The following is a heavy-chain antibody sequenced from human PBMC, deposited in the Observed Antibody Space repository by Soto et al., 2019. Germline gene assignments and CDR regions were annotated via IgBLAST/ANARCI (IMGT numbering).Heavy chain of an antibody. CDR1: GFVLSSYS. J-gene: IGHJ4*02. CDR3: SRSYSYGFGY. V-gene: IGHV3-48*01. D-gene: IGHD5-18*01. CDR2: IGTGTRTR. Sequence: GGSLRLSCAASGFVLSSYSMSWVRQAPGKGLEWVSYIGTGTRTRYYADSVKGRFTISRDNGKNSLFLQMNSLRAEDTALYYCSRSYSYGFGYWGQGTLVTVSS.